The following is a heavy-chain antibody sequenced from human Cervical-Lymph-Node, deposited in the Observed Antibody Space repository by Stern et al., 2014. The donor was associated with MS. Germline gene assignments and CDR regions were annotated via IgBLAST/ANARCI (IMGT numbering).Heavy chain of an antibody. Sequence: EVQLVQSRAEVKQPGESLKISCKSSGNSFTSYWIGWVRQMPGQGTEWMGLIYPADSDTRYSPSFQGQVTISSDKSISTAYLQWSSLKASDTAMYYCATQAANWGYWGQGTLVTVSS. J-gene: IGHJ4*02. CDR3: ATQAANWGY. CDR1: GNSFTSYW. V-gene: IGHV5-51*01. CDR2: IYPADSDT. D-gene: IGHD7-27*01.